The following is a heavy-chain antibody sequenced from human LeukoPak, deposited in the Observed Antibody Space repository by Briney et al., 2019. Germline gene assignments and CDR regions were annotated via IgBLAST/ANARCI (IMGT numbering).Heavy chain of an antibody. V-gene: IGHV4-30-2*01. CDR2: IYHSGST. CDR3: ARGPNDFWSGYYSYYYYGVDV. J-gene: IGHJ6*02. D-gene: IGHD3-3*01. CDR1: GGSISSGGYS. Sequence: SETLSLTCAVSGGSISSGGYSWSWIRQPPGKGLEWIGYIYHSGSTYYNPSLKSRVTISVDRSKNQFSLKLSSVTAADTAVYYCARGPNDFWSGYYSYYYYGVDVWGQGTTVTVSS.